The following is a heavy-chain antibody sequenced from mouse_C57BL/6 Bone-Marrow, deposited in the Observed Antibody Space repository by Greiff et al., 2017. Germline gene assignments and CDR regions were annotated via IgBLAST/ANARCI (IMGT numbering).Heavy chain of an antibody. V-gene: IGHV5-17*01. Sequence: EVMLVESGGGLVKPGGSLKLSCAASGFTFSDYGMHWVRQAPEKGLEWVAYISSGSSTIYYADTVKGRFTISRDNAKNTLFLQRTSLRSEDTAMYYCARPIYYFHAMDYWGQGTSVTVSS. CDR1: GFTFSDYG. J-gene: IGHJ4*01. CDR2: ISSGSSTI. D-gene: IGHD1-1*01. CDR3: ARPIYYFHAMDY.